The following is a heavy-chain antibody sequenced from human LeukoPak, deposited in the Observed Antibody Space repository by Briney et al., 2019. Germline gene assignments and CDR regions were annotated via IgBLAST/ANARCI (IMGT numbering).Heavy chain of an antibody. CDR1: GGSISSGGYY. CDR3: ARFGPSHMVRGVHDAFDI. D-gene: IGHD3-10*01. V-gene: IGHV4-31*03. J-gene: IGHJ3*02. CDR2: IYYSGST. Sequence: SQTLSLTCTVSGGSISSGGYYWSWIRQHPGKGLEWIGYIYYSGSTYYNPSLKSRVTISVDTSKNQFSLKLSSVTAADTAVYYCARFGPSHMVRGVHDAFDIWGQGTMVTVSS.